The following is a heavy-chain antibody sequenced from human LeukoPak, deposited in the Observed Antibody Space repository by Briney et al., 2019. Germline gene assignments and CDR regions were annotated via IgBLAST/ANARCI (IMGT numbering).Heavy chain of an antibody. CDR1: GYTFTNYG. CDR3: ARREQWLVGDDY. CDR2: ISGYNGNT. D-gene: IGHD6-19*01. J-gene: IGHJ4*02. V-gene: IGHV1-18*01. Sequence: ASVKVSCKASGYTFTNYGISWVRQAPGQGLECMGWISGYNGNTKYAQKFQGGVTMTTDTSTSTAYMELRSLRSDDTAVYYCARREQWLVGDDYWGQGTLVTVSS.